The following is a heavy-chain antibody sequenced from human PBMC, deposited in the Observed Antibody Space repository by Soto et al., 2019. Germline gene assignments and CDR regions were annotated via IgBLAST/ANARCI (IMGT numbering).Heavy chain of an antibody. D-gene: IGHD6-19*01. J-gene: IGHJ4*02. CDR2: MSDSGSST. Sequence: PGGSLRLSCAASGFTFSTYAMGWVRQAPGKGLEWVSVMSDSGSSTYYADSVKGRFTISRDNSENTLFLQMSSLRADDTAVYYCAKDATRTSRWYYFDYWGQGTLVTVSS. V-gene: IGHV3-23*01. CDR1: GFTFSTYA. CDR3: AKDATRTSRWYYFDY.